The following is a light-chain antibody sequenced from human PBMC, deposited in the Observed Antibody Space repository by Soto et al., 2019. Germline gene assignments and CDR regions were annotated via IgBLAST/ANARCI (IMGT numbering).Light chain of an antibody. J-gene: IGLJ3*02. CDR2: EVS. V-gene: IGLV2-23*02. CDR3: CSYAGSSTPWV. CDR1: SSDVGSYNL. Sequence: QSALTQPASVSGSPGQSITISCTGTSSDVGSYNLVSWYQQHPGKAPKLMIYEVSKRPPGVSNRFSGSKSGNTASLTISGLQAEDEADYYCCSYAGSSTPWVFGGGTKVTVL.